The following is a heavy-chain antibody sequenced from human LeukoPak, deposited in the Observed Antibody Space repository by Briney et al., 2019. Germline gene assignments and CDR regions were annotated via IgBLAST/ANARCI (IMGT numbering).Heavy chain of an antibody. J-gene: IGHJ4*02. Sequence: PSGGSLRLSCAASGFTFSNYWMHWVRQAPGKGLIWVSRINNDGSNAAYADSVKGRFTISRDNAKNTLYLQMNSLRAEDTAVYYCAMTTVGFDYWGQGALVTVSS. CDR2: INNDGSNA. V-gene: IGHV3-74*03. D-gene: IGHD4-23*01. CDR1: GFTFSNYW. CDR3: AMTTVGFDY.